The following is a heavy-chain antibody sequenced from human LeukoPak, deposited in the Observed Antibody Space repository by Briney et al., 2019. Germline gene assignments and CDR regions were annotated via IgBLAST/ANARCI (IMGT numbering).Heavy chain of an antibody. V-gene: IGHV1-69*13. Sequence: ASVKVSCKASGGTFSSYAISWVRQAPGQGLEWMGGIIPIFGTANYAQKFQGRVTITADESTSTAYMELSSLRSEDTAAYYCARDRSDIVATIGYFDYWGQGTLVTVSS. D-gene: IGHD5-12*01. CDR1: GGTFSSYA. CDR2: IIPIFGTA. J-gene: IGHJ4*02. CDR3: ARDRSDIVATIGYFDY.